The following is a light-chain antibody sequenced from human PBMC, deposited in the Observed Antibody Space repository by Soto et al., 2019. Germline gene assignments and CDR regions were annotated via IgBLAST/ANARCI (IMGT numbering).Light chain of an antibody. CDR3: HQYNNRPPYT. J-gene: IGKJ2*01. CDR2: GAS. V-gene: IGKV3-15*01. Sequence: ETVLTHSPATLSVSPGDRATLSCRASQSISTNLAWYQQRPGQAPRLLIYGASTRATGIPSRFSGSGSWTDFTLTISCLQSEDSAVYYCHQYNNRPPYTFGQGTRLEI. CDR1: QSISTN.